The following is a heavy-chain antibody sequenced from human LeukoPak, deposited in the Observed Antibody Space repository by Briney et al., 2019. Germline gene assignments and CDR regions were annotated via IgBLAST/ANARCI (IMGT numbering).Heavy chain of an antibody. Sequence: SQTLSLTCTVSGGSISSGDYYWSWIRQPPGKGLEWIGRIYTSGSTNYNPSLKSRVTISVDTSKNQFSLKLSSVTAADTAVYYCARDLGIIAAARPSYWYFDLWGRGTLVTVSS. CDR1: GGSISSGDYY. D-gene: IGHD6-13*01. CDR3: ARDLGIIAAARPSYWYFDL. J-gene: IGHJ2*01. V-gene: IGHV4-61*02. CDR2: IYTSGST.